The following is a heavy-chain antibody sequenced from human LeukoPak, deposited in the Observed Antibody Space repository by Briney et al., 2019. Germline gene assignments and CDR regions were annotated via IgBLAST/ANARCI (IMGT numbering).Heavy chain of an antibody. CDR3: ARRPRYSSGWYSVDYYYYMDV. V-gene: IGHV4-59*08. CDR1: GGSISSYY. J-gene: IGHJ6*03. CDR2: IYYMGST. D-gene: IGHD6-19*01. Sequence: SETLSLTCTVSGGSISSYYCSWIRQPPGKGLEWIGYIYYMGSTNYNPTLKRRVTISVATSKNPFSLKLSSVTAADTAVYYCARRPRYSSGWYSVDYYYYMDVWGKGTTVTVSS.